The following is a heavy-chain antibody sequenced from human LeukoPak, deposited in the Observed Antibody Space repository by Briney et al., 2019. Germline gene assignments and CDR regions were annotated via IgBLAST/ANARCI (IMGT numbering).Heavy chain of an antibody. CDR1: EFTFSRNW. J-gene: IGHJ6*03. Sequence: GGSLRLSCAASEFTFSRNWMTWVRQAPGKGLEWVANIKLDGREKNYVDSVKGRFTISRDNAKNSLYLQMDSLRAEDTAVYYCARLRVTSNYYMDVWGKGTTVTVS. V-gene: IGHV3-7*01. CDR3: ARLRVTSNYYMDV. D-gene: IGHD4-17*01. CDR2: IKLDGREK.